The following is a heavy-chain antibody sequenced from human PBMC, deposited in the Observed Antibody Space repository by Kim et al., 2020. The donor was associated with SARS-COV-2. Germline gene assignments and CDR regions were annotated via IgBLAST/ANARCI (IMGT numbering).Heavy chain of an antibody. D-gene: IGHD1-26*01. Sequence: ADSLEGRFTISGDNAKNTLYLQMNSLRDEDTAVYYCARRYYSGSYYYFDYWGQGTRVTVSS. CDR3: ARRYYSGSYYYFDY. J-gene: IGHJ4*02. V-gene: IGHV3-74*01.